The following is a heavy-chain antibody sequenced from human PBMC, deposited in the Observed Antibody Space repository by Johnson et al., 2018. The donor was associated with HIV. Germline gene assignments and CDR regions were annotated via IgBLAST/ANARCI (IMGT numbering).Heavy chain of an antibody. CDR2: ISGSGGST. J-gene: IGHJ3*02. V-gene: IGHV3-23*04. Sequence: VQLVESGGDLVQPGGSLRLSCVASGFTFSSYAMSWVRQAPGKGLEWVSAISGSGGSTYYADSVKGRFTISRDNSKNTLYLQMNSLRAEDTAVYYCARAIGNWDAFDIWGQGTMVTVSS. CDR1: GFTFSSYA. CDR3: ARAIGNWDAFDI. D-gene: IGHD7-27*01.